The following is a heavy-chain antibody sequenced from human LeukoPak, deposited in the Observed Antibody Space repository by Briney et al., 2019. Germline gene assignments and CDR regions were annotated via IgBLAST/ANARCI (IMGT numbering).Heavy chain of an antibody. CDR3: ARTTEGGYTYDYFYYYYMDV. CDR1: GGSISSYY. D-gene: IGHD5-18*01. J-gene: IGHJ6*03. V-gene: IGHV4-59*01. Sequence: SETLSLTCAVSGGSISSYYWSWIRQPPGKGLEWIGYIYYSGSTNYNPSLKSRVTISVDTSKNQFSLKLSSVTAADTAVYYCARTTEGGYTYDYFYYYYMDVWGKGTTVIISS. CDR2: IYYSGST.